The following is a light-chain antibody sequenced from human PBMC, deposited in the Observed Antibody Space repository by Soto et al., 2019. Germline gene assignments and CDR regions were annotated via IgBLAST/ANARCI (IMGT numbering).Light chain of an antibody. CDR1: QSVDTN. Sequence: EIVMTQSPATLSVSPGERATLSCRASQSVDTNLAWYQQKPGQAPRLLMYGGSTRATGTPARFGGRGSGTEFTLTISSLQSEDFAVYYCQQYNDWLWTFGQGTKVDIK. CDR2: GGS. J-gene: IGKJ1*01. CDR3: QQYNDWLWT. V-gene: IGKV3-15*01.